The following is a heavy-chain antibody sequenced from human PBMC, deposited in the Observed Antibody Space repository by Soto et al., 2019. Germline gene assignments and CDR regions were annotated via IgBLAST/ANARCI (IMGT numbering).Heavy chain of an antibody. Sequence: QVQLVESGGGVVQPGRSLRVSCAASGFTFSSYGMNWVRQAPGKGLEWVAIIPYDGSDKYYADSVKGRFTISRDNSKNTLYLQMNSLRGEDTAVYYCAKNPESYAWGLEGYCDYWGQGTLVTVSS. CDR3: AKNPESYAWGLEGYCDY. V-gene: IGHV3-30*18. CDR2: IPYDGSDK. D-gene: IGHD3-16*01. CDR1: GFTFSSYG. J-gene: IGHJ4*02.